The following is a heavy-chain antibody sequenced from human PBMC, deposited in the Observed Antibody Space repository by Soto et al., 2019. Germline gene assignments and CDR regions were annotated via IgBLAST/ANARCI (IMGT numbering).Heavy chain of an antibody. J-gene: IGHJ5*02. CDR2: FYQGGST. V-gene: IGHV4-34*01. Sequence: HVQLRQWGAGLLKPSDTLSLTCAVYGESLNYYYWSWIRQAPGKGLEWIGEFYQGGSTHYNPSVKSRVTISVDLSSQQFSLKLTSVNAADTATYYCARGMWPDRFANWGQGTLVTVSS. CDR3: ARGMWPDRFAN. D-gene: IGHD2-21*01. CDR1: GESLNYYY.